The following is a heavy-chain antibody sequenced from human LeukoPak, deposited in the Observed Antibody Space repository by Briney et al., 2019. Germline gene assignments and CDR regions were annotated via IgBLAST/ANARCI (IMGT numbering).Heavy chain of an antibody. CDR3: ARDNVLLWFGAPRSKNWFDP. CDR2: IYYSGST. V-gene: IGHV4-39*07. Sequence: SETLSLTCTVSGGSISSSSYYWGWIRQPPGKGLEWIGSIYYSGSTYYNPSLKSRVTISVDTSKNQFSLKLSSVTAADTAVYYCARDNVLLWFGAPRSKNWFDPWGQGTLVTVSS. CDR1: GGSISSSSYY. J-gene: IGHJ5*02. D-gene: IGHD3-10*01.